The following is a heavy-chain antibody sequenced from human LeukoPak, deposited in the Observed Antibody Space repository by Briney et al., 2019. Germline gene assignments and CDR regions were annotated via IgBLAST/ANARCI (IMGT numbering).Heavy chain of an antibody. CDR2: IYYSGST. CDR1: GGSISSSSYY. J-gene: IGHJ5*02. D-gene: IGHD2-2*02. V-gene: IGHV4-39*01. CDR3: ATRYCSSTSCYRRGDNWFDP. Sequence: SETLSLTCTVSGGSISSSSYYWGWIRQPPGKGPEWIGSIYYSGSTYYNPSLKSRVTISVDTSKNQFSLKLSSVTAADTAVYYCATRYCSSTSCYRRGDNWFDPWGQGTLVTVSS.